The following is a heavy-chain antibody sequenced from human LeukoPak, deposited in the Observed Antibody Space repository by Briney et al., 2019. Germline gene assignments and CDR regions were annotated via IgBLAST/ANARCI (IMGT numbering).Heavy chain of an antibody. D-gene: IGHD3-10*01. J-gene: IGHJ4*02. Sequence: GGSHRLSCVGSGFSFTDAWMSWVRQIPGKGLEWVGRIESKTGGETTDYATPVKDRFIISRDDSTNTLYLQMNSLKSEDTAVYYCSTYGSGRKFDYWGQGTLVTVSS. CDR1: GFSFTDAW. V-gene: IGHV3-15*04. CDR2: IESKTGGETT. CDR3: STYGSGRKFDY.